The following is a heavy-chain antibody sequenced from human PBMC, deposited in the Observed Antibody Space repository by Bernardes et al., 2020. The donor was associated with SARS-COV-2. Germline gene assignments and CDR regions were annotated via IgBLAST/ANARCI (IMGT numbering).Heavy chain of an antibody. V-gene: IGHV3-30*18. CDR1: GFTFRSSG. CDR2: ISYDGSNK. D-gene: IGHD5-18*01. Sequence: VGALILSCAASGFTFRSSGMHWVRQAPGPGLAWVAVISYDGSNKYYADSVKGRFTISRDNSKNTLYLPMNSLRAEDTAVYYCAKVRGYSYGYYSDYYGMDVWGQGTTVTVSS. J-gene: IGHJ6*02. CDR3: AKVRGYSYGYYSDYYGMDV.